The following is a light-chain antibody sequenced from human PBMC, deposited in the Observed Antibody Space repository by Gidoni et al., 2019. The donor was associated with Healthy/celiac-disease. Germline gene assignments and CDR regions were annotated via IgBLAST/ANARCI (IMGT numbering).Light chain of an antibody. CDR1: GSDVGAYNY. CDR3: SSYAGSNNYV. V-gene: IGLV2-8*01. Sequence: QSALTQPPSASGSPGQSVTISCTGTGSDVGAYNYVSWYQQHPGKAPKLMICEVSKRPSGVPDRFSCSKSGNTASLTVSGLQAEDEADYYCSSYAGSNNYVFGTGTKVTVL. CDR2: EVS. J-gene: IGLJ1*01.